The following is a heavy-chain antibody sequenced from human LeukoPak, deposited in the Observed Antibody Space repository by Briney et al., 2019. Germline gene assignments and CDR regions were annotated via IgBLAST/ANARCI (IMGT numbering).Heavy chain of an antibody. Sequence: GGSLRLSCAGSGFTFDTYWMSWVRQAPGKGLEWLANIKEDGSETNYVDFVKGRFTISRDNAKNSVYLQMNSLRADDTAVYYCSRHARRSSWSQLDYWGQGTLVAVSS. CDR1: GFTFDTYW. CDR3: SRHARRSSWSQLDY. D-gene: IGHD2-2*01. V-gene: IGHV3-7*04. J-gene: IGHJ4*02. CDR2: IKEDGSET.